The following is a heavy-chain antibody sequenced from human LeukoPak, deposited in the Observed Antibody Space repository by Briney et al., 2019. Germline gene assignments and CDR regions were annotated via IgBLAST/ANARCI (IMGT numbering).Heavy chain of an antibody. V-gene: IGHV3-9*01. Sequence: GRSLRLSCAASGFTFDDYAMHWVRQAPGKGLEWVSGISWNSGSIGYADSVKGRFTISRDNAKNSLYLQMNSLRAEDTALYYCAKDNSPGIAAAGTWGGFDYWGQGTLVTVSS. J-gene: IGHJ4*02. CDR3: AKDNSPGIAAAGTWGGFDY. CDR1: GFTFDDYA. CDR2: ISWNSGSI. D-gene: IGHD6-13*01.